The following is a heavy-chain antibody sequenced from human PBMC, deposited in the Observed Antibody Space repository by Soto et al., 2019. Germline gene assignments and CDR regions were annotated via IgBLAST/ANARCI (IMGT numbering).Heavy chain of an antibody. CDR1: GGTFSSYA. Sequence: SVKVSCKASGGTFSSYAISWVRQAPGQGLEWVGGIIPIFGTANYAQKFQGRVTITADKSTSTAYMELSSLRSEDTAVYYCARDAAVESSRRLLNWFDPWGQGTLVTVSS. J-gene: IGHJ5*02. V-gene: IGHV1-69*06. CDR3: ARDAAVESSRRLLNWFDP. D-gene: IGHD6-19*01. CDR2: IIPIFGTA.